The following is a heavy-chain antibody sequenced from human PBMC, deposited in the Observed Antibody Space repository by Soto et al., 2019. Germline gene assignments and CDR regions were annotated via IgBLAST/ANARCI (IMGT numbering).Heavy chain of an antibody. Sequence: SETLSLTCAVSGGSISSSNWWSWVRQPPGKGLEWIGEIYHSGSTNYNPSLKSRVTISVDKSKNQFSLKLSSVTAADTAVYYCASQRIEAARRGYFDYWGQGTLVTVSS. J-gene: IGHJ4*02. CDR3: ASQRIEAARRGYFDY. V-gene: IGHV4-4*02. CDR1: GGSISSSNW. CDR2: IYHSGST. D-gene: IGHD6-6*01.